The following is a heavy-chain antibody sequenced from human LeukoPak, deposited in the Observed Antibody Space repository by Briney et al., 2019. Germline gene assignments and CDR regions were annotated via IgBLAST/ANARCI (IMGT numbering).Heavy chain of an antibody. J-gene: IGHJ1*01. V-gene: IGHV3-48*01. CDR2: ISSSSSTI. D-gene: IGHD5-24*01. CDR1: GFTFSSYS. Sequence: GGSLRLSCAASGFTFSSYSMNWVRQAPGKGLEWVSYISSSSSTIYYADSVKGRFTISRDNSKNTLYLQMNSLRAEDTAVYYCARGKRRDGYWAYFQHWGQGTLVTVSS. CDR3: ARGKRRDGYWAYFQH.